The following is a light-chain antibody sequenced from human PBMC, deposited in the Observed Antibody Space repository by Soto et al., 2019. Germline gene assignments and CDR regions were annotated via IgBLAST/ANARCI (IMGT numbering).Light chain of an antibody. Sequence: QSVLTQPASVSGSPGQSITISCTGTNSDVGGYNYVSWYQQHPGKAPKLMIFWVTNRPSGVSNRFSGSKSGITASLTISGLQAEDEADYYCSSYTSSSTRVFGTGTKLTVL. CDR2: WVT. CDR1: NSDVGGYNY. V-gene: IGLV2-14*01. J-gene: IGLJ1*01. CDR3: SSYTSSSTRV.